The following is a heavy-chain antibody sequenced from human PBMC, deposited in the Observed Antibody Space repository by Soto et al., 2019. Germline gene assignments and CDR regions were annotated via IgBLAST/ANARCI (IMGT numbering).Heavy chain of an antibody. J-gene: IGHJ4*02. CDR2: ISGSSSGDST. CDR1: GFTFTTYA. CDR3: AKSPVYYDSGAYYLERSVYHFDY. V-gene: IGHV3-23*01. D-gene: IGHD3-22*01. Sequence: DVQLLESGGGLVQPGGSLRLSCAASGFTFTTYAMSWVRQAPGRGLEWVSTISGSSSGDSTYFADSVKGRFTISRDNSNDMLYLQMNSLRAEDTAVYYCAKSPVYYDSGAYYLERSVYHFDYWGQGILITVSS.